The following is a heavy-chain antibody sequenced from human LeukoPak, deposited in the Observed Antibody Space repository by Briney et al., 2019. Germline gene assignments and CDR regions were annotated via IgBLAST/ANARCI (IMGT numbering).Heavy chain of an antibody. CDR3: ARGPGGSGSYYDY. Sequence: PGGSLRLSCAASGSTFSRHSMNWVRQAPGKGLEWVSYISSGSSYIYYADSVKGRFTISRDNAENSLYLQMNGLRAEDTAVYYCARGPGGSGSYYDYWGQGTLVTVSS. CDR2: ISSGSSYI. D-gene: IGHD3-10*01. CDR1: GSTFSRHS. V-gene: IGHV3-21*01. J-gene: IGHJ4*02.